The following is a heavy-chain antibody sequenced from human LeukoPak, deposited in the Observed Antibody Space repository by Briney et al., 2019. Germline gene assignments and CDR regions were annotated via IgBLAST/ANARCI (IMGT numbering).Heavy chain of an antibody. Sequence: SETLSLTCTVSGGSISSYYWSWIRQPAGKGLEWIGRIYTSGSTNYNPSLKSRVTMSVDTSKNQFSLKLSSVTAADTAVYYCARDRSLVDTAIFYYYYGMDVWGQGTTVTVSS. CDR3: ARDRSLVDTAIFYYYYGMDV. J-gene: IGHJ6*02. V-gene: IGHV4-4*07. D-gene: IGHD5-18*01. CDR1: GGSISSYY. CDR2: IYTSGST.